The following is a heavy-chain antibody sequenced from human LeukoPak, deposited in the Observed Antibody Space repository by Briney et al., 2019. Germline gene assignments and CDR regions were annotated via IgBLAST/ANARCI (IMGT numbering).Heavy chain of an antibody. CDR3: ARYKGEHGFIDY. CDR1: GDSVSSDSAV. V-gene: IGHV6-1*01. Sequence: SQTLSLTCAISGDSVSSDSAVWNWIRQSPSRGLEWLGRTYYRSKWYNDYAVSVKSRITINPDTSKNQFSLQLNSVTPEDTAAYYCARYKGEHGFIDYWGQGTLVTVSS. D-gene: IGHD5-24*01. J-gene: IGHJ4*02. CDR2: TYYRSKWYN.